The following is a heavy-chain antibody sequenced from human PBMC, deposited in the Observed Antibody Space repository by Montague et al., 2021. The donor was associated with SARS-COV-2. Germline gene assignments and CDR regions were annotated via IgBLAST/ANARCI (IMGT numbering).Heavy chain of an antibody. D-gene: IGHD4-17*01. V-gene: IGHV4-59*01. CDR1: GGSISSYY. CDR3: ARVGAYGDYPTPPTFDY. CDR2: IYYSGST. Sequence: SETLSLTCTVSGGSISSYYWSWIRQPPGKGLKWIGHIYYSGSTNYNPSLKSRVTISVDTSKNQFSLKLSSATAADTAVYYCARVGAYGDYPTPPTFDYWGQGTLVTVSS. J-gene: IGHJ4*02.